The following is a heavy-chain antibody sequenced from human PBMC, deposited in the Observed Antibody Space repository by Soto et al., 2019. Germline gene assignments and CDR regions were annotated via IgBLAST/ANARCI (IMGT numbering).Heavy chain of an antibody. D-gene: IGHD3-10*01. CDR2: IDPSDSYT. V-gene: IGHV5-10-1*01. Sequence: GESLKISCKGSGYNFTSYWISWVRQMPGKSLEGMGRIDPSDSYTNYSPSIQGHVTMSADKSISTAYLQWSSLKAPDTARYYCARHRSGRLGELFDFWGQGTLVTVSA. CDR1: GYNFTSYW. J-gene: IGHJ4*02. CDR3: ARHRSGRLGELFDF.